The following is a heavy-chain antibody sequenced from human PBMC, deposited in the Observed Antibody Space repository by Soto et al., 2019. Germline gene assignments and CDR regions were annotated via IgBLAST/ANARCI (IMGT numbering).Heavy chain of an antibody. V-gene: IGHV1-18*01. CDR3: ARDPGYNYAYYGMDV. J-gene: IGHJ6*02. CDR2: ISTYNGNT. D-gene: IGHD5-18*01. CDR1: GYDFTSSG. Sequence: ASVKVSCKTSGYDFTSSGISWVRQAPGQGREWMGWISTYNGNTNYAQKFQGRVTMTTETSTSTAIMELRSLRSDDTTVYYCARDPGYNYAYYGMDVWGQGTTVTVSS.